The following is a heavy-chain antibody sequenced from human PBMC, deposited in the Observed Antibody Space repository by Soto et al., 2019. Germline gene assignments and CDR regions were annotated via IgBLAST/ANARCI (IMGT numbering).Heavy chain of an antibody. CDR1: GFTFSSYG. J-gene: IGHJ4*02. CDR3: AKVLKTYYDILTGYYPLDY. CDR2: ISYDGSNK. D-gene: IGHD3-9*01. V-gene: IGHV3-30*18. Sequence: GGSLRLSCAASGFTFSSYGMHWVRQAPGKGLEWVAVISYDGSNKYYADSVKGRFAISRDNSKNTLYLQMNSLRAEDTAVYYCAKVLKTYYDILTGYYPLDYWGQGTLVTVSS.